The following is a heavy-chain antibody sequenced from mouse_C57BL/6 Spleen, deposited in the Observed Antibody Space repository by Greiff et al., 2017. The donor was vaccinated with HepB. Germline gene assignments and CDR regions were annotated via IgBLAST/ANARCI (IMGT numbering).Heavy chain of an antibody. D-gene: IGHD2-5*01. Sequence: VQLKESGPGLVQPSQSLSITCTVSGFSLTSSGVHWVRQSPGKGLEWLGVIWRGGSTDYNAAFMSRLSITKDNTKSQVFFKMNRMQADDTARYYCAKAYYSNLESGYIDVWGTGTTVTVSS. CDR3: AKAYYSNLESGYIDV. CDR2: IWRGGST. J-gene: IGHJ1*03. CDR1: GFSLTSSG. V-gene: IGHV2-5*01.